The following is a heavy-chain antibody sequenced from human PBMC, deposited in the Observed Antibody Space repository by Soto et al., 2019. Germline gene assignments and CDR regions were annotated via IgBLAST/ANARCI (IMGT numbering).Heavy chain of an antibody. J-gene: IGHJ4*02. Sequence: QVQLVQSGAEVKKPGASVKVSCKASGYTFTSYAMHWVRQAPGQRLEWMGWINAGNGNTKYSQKFQGRVTITRDTSASTATMQLSSLRSRETAVYYCARSVPWRGSYYEYWGQGTLVTVSS. D-gene: IGHD1-26*01. V-gene: IGHV1-3*01. CDR3: ARSVPWRGSYYEY. CDR2: INAGNGNT. CDR1: GYTFTSYA.